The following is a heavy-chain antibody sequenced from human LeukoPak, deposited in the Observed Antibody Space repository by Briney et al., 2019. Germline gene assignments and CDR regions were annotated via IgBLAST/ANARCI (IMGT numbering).Heavy chain of an antibody. Sequence: ASVKVSCKVSGYTLTELSMHWVRQAPGKGLEWMGGFDPEDGETIYAQKFQGRVTMTEDTSTDTAYMELSSLRAEDTAVYYCVRGGYRGFDYEYWGQGTLVTVSS. CDR3: VRGGYRGFDYEY. J-gene: IGHJ4*02. D-gene: IGHD5-12*01. CDR2: FDPEDGET. CDR1: GYTLTELS. V-gene: IGHV1-24*01.